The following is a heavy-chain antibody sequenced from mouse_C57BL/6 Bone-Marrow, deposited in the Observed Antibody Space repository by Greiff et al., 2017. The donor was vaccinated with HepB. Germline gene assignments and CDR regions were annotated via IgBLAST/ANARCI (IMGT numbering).Heavy chain of an antibody. CDR2: IWIGGGT. CDR3: ARNYYGSNYAMDY. J-gene: IGHJ4*01. CDR1: GFSLTSYA. Sequence: VHLVESGPGLVAPSQSLSITCTVSGFSLTSYAISWVRQPPGKGLEWLGVIWIGGGTNYNSALKSRLSISKDNSKSQVFLKMNSLQTDDTARYYCARNYYGSNYAMDYWGQGTSVTVSS. V-gene: IGHV2-9-1*01. D-gene: IGHD1-1*01.